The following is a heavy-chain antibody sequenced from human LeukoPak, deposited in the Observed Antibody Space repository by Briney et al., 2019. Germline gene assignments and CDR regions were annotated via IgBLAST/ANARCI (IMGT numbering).Heavy chain of an antibody. Sequence: PGGSLRLSCAASGFTFSSYRMNWVRQAPGKGLVWVSRIKSDGSSTSYADSVKGRFTISRDNAKNTLYLQMNSLRAEDTAVYYCASTMIRGVPWGQGTLVTVSS. V-gene: IGHV3-74*01. CDR2: IKSDGSST. J-gene: IGHJ5*02. CDR3: ASTMIRGVP. CDR1: GFTFSSYR. D-gene: IGHD3-10*01.